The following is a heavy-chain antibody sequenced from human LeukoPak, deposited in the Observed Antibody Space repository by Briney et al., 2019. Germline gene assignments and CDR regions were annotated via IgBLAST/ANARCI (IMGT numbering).Heavy chain of an antibody. CDR2: ISTNSGNT. V-gene: IGHV1-18*01. D-gene: IGHD3-16*01. CDR1: GYSFTRNS. CDR3: ARDVNYAFDY. Sequence: ASVKVSCKPSGYSFTRNSISWVRQAPGQGLEWMGWISTNSGNTNYAQKFQDRVTLTTDTSTSTAYMELRSLRSDDTAVYYCARDVNYAFDYWGQGTLVTVSS. J-gene: IGHJ4*02.